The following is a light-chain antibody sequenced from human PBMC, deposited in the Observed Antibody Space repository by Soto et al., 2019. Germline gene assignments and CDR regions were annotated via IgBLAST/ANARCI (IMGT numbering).Light chain of an antibody. CDR3: QQYGSHLT. CDR1: EPCNSPY. V-gene: IGKV3-20*01. CDR2: GAS. Sequence: VLTQSPATLSLSPGEMATLSGTTNEPCNSPYLAWYQQKPGQAPMLLIYGASKTASGIPERCMGSGSGAEYTLTSSRLEPEVFAVYSCQQYGSHLTVGGGTKVEI. J-gene: IGKJ4*01.